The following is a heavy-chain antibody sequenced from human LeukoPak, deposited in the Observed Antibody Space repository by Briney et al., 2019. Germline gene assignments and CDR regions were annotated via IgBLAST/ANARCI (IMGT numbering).Heavy chain of an antibody. V-gene: IGHV3-48*02. Sequence: GESLRLSCAASGFTFSSYSMNWVRQAPGKGLEWVSYISSSSTIYYADSVKGRFTISRDNAKNSLYLQMNSLRDEDTAVYYCARVKGDAFDIWGQGTMVTVSS. J-gene: IGHJ3*02. CDR3: ARVKGDAFDI. CDR1: GFTFSSYS. CDR2: ISSSSTI.